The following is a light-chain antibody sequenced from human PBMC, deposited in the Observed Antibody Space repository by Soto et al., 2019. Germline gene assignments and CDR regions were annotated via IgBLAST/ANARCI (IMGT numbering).Light chain of an antibody. J-gene: IGKJ3*01. Sequence: DIQMTQSPSSLSASVGDRVTITCQASQDISNYLNWYQQKPGKAPKLLIYDASNLETGVPSRFSGSGSGTEFTFTISSLQPEDIATYYCQQYYSYPLTFGPGTKVDIK. CDR3: QQYYSYPLT. V-gene: IGKV1-33*01. CDR2: DAS. CDR1: QDISNY.